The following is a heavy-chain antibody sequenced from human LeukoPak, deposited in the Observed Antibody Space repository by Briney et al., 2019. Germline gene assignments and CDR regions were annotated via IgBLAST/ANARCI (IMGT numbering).Heavy chain of an antibody. D-gene: IGHD3-10*01. V-gene: IGHV3-30-3*01. Sequence: PGGSLRLSCAASGFTFSSYAMHWVRQAPGKGLEWVAVISYDGSNKYYADSVKGRFTISRDNSKNTLYLQMNSLRAEDTAVYYCARDRGDQGAFDIWGQGTIVTVSS. CDR1: GFTFSSYA. CDR3: ARDRGDQGAFDI. J-gene: IGHJ3*02. CDR2: ISYDGSNK.